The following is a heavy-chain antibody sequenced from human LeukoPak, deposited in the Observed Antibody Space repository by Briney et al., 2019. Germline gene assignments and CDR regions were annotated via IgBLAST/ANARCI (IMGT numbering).Heavy chain of an antibody. CDR1: GFTFSSYW. V-gene: IGHV3-74*01. J-gene: IGHJ5*02. CDR3: ARESGANWFDP. Sequence: GGSLRLSCAASGFTFSSYWMHWVRQAPGKGLVWVSRINTDGSSTSYADSVKGRFTISRDNAKNTLYLQMNSLRAEDTAVYYCARESGANWFDPWGQGTLVTVSS. D-gene: IGHD1-26*01. CDR2: INTDGSST.